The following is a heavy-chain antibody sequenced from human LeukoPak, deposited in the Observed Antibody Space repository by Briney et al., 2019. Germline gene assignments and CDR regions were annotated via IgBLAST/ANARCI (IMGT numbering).Heavy chain of an antibody. CDR1: GFTVSSNY. V-gene: IGHV3-53*01. J-gene: IGHJ6*02. CDR3: ARDGWQQLGKNYYYYGMDV. CDR2: IYSGGST. Sequence: GGSLRLSCAASGFTVSSNYMSWVRQAPGKGLEWVSVIYSGGSTYYADSAKGRFTISRDNSKNTLYLQMNSLRAKDTAVYYCARDGWQQLGKNYYYYGMDVWGQGTTVTVSS. D-gene: IGHD6-13*01.